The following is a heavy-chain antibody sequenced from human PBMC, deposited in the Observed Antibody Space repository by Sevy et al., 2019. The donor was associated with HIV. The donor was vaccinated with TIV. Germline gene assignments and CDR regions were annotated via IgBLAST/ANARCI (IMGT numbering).Heavy chain of an antibody. V-gene: IGHV4-59*01. CDR2: VYFTGNT. CDR3: ARDSTARPRVLDY. D-gene: IGHD6-6*01. J-gene: IGHJ4*02. Sequence: SETLSLTCSVSGDSISSYFWTWVRQSPGKGLEWIGNVYFTGNTDYSPSLKSRVTLSLDTSKSQFSLTLKSVNAPDTAIYFCARDSTARPRVLDYWGQGTMVFVSS. CDR1: GDSISSYF.